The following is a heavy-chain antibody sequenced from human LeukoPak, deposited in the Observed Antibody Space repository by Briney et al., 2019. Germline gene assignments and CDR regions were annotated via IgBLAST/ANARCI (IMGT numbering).Heavy chain of an antibody. V-gene: IGHV4-30-2*01. D-gene: IGHD3-22*01. J-gene: IGHJ3*02. CDR3: ARDYVSGHYYGAFDI. CDR1: GGSISSGGYS. CDR2: IYHSGST. Sequence: SQTLSLTCAVSGGSISSGGYSWSWIRQPPGKGLEWIGYIYHSGSTYYNPSLKSRVTISVDRSKNQFSLKLSSVTAADTAVYYCARDYVSGHYYGAFDIWGQGTMVTVSS.